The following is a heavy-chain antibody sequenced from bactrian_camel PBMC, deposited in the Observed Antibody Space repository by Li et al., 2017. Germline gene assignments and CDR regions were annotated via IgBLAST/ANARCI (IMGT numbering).Heavy chain of an antibody. D-gene: IGHD3*01. J-gene: IGHJ4*01. CDR1: GYTSKSAF. Sequence: VQLVESGGGSVQAGGSLRLSCVASGYTSKSAFMGRFRQAPGKDREGVAVLYNTGGYADYADSVKGRFTISLDKDQNTMYLQMDNLKPEDTAMYYCGASRVIMTPTQALTTSSLFRFWGQGTQVTVS. CDR2: LYNTGGYA. V-gene: IGHV3S40*01. CDR3: GASRVIMTPTQALTTSSLFRF.